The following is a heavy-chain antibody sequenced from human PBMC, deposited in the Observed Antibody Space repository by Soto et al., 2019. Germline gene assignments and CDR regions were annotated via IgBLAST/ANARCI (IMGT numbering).Heavy chain of an antibody. Sequence: QVQLQESAPGLVKPSETLSLTCAVSGGSISSDYWSWVRQPPGKGLEWSGYIYSSGSTNYNPSHMSRVTISVDTSKNHFSLKLSSVTAADTAVYYYARDDGDYYDYWGQGTLVTVSS. J-gene: IGHJ4*02. D-gene: IGHD4-17*01. CDR1: GGSISSDY. V-gene: IGHV4-59*01. CDR2: IYSSGST. CDR3: ARDDGDYYDY.